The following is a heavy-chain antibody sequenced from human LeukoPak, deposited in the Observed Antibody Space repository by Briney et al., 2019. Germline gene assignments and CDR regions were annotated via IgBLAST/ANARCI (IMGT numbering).Heavy chain of an antibody. Sequence: SETLSLTCTVSGGSISSYYWSWIRQPAGKGLEWIGRIYSSGSTNYNPSLKSRVTMSVDTSKNQFSLKLSSVTAADTAVYYCARGIGYCSSTSCPLLVFDYWGQGTLVTVSP. CDR1: GGSISSYY. D-gene: IGHD2-2*01. CDR3: ARGIGYCSSTSCPLLVFDY. J-gene: IGHJ4*02. V-gene: IGHV4-4*07. CDR2: IYSSGST.